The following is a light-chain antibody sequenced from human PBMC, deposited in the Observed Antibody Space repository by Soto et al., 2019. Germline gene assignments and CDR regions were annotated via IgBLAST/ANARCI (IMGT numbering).Light chain of an antibody. J-gene: IGKJ4*01. CDR2: ATS. CDR1: QGIAHY. CDR3: QKYNIAPLT. V-gene: IGKV1-27*01. Sequence: DVQMTQSPSSLSAFVGDRVTITCRASQGIAHYLAWFQQKPGKVPKLLIYATSTLQSGVPSRFSGSGSGTDFTLTINSLQPEDVGTYYCQKYNIAPLTFGGGTKVEIK.